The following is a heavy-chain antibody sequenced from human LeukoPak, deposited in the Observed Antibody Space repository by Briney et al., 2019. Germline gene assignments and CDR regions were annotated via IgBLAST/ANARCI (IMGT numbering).Heavy chain of an antibody. V-gene: IGHV3-23*01. CDR3: AKAPPYKKYFDY. CDR2: ISNSGDAT. J-gene: IGHJ4*02. Sequence: GGSLRLSCAASGLTFSNYAMSWVRQAPGKGLKWVSTISNSGDATYYADSVKGRFTISRDNSKNTLCLQMNSLRTEDTAVYYCAKAPPYKKYFDYWGQGTLVTVSS. CDR1: GLTFSNYA. D-gene: IGHD1-1*01.